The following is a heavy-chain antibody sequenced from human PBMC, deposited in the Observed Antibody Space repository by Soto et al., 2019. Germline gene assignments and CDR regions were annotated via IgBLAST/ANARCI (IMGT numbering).Heavy chain of an antibody. J-gene: IGHJ4*02. CDR1: GGSINTFY. Sequence: PSETLSLTCTVSGGSINTFYWSWVRQPAGKGLEWIGRIFSSGSTSFNPSLESRVAMSVDTSKNRFSLNLSSVTAADMAVYYCAREGSYSAYNFXHGIQLWSXDFWGQGARGTV. D-gene: IGHD5-12*01. CDR2: IFSSGST. CDR3: AREGSYSAYNFXHGIQLWSXDF. V-gene: IGHV4-4*07.